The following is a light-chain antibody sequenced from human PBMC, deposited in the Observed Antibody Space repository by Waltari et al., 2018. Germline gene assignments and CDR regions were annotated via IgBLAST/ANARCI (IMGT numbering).Light chain of an antibody. CDR1: QTFNTY. Sequence: ETVLTQSPVTLSLSPGERATLSCRASQTFNTYLAWYPQKPGQAPRLLMYDTSNRATGIPARFSGSGSGTDFTLTISSLEPEDFAVYYCQQRNSWPLTFGGGTKVEIK. CDR3: QQRNSWPLT. V-gene: IGKV3-11*01. J-gene: IGKJ4*01. CDR2: DTS.